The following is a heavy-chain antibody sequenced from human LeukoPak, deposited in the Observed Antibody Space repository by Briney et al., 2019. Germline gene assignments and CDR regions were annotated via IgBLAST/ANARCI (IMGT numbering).Heavy chain of an antibody. CDR2: IQNDGSDK. CDR1: GINFRSSG. V-gene: IGHV3-30*02. D-gene: IGHD6-13*01. Sequence: GGSLRLSCAASGINFRSSGMHWVRQVRGMGLEWVTFIQNDGSDKYYAASVKGRFTISRDNSKNTVYLHMASLRADDTALYYCAREGGRAVPGRFDQWGQGTLVTVSS. CDR3: AREGGRAVPGRFDQ. J-gene: IGHJ4*02.